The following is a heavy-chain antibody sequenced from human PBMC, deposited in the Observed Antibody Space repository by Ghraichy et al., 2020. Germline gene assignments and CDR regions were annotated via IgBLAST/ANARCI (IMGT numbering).Heavy chain of an antibody. J-gene: IGHJ2*01. CDR2: ITSNTYGGTT. CDR3: SVDREYRTSSGDFGKYFDL. D-gene: IGHD6-6*01. CDR1: GFNFADCA. Sequence: QTLSLTCTTSGFNFADCAMSWVRQAPGKGLEWVGFITSNTYGGTTAYASSVKGRFTISRDDSKSIAYLQMNSLKSDDTALYYCSVDREYRTSSGDFGKYFDLWGRGTQVSVSS. V-gene: IGHV3-49*04.